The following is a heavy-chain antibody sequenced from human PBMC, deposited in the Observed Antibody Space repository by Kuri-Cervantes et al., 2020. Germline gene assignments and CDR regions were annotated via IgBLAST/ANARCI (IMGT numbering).Heavy chain of an antibody. D-gene: IGHD3-9*01. CDR3: ARPMVLTGTAFDL. J-gene: IGHJ3*01. CDR2: INTYNVNT. V-gene: IGHV1-18*01. Sequence: ASVKVSCKASGYTFTRNGISWVRQAPGQGLEWMGWINTYNVNTNYAQKLQGRVTMTRDTSTSTVYMELSSLRSEDTAVYFCARPMVLTGTAFDLWGQGTMVTVSS. CDR1: GYTFTRNG.